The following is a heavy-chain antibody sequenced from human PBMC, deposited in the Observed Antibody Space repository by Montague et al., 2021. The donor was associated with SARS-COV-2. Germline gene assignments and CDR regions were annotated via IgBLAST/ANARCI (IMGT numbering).Heavy chain of an antibody. J-gene: IGHJ6*02. CDR1: GFTFSSYA. V-gene: IGHV3-23*01. CDR3: AKDLYEDTAMDDYYYCGMDV. CDR2: ISGSGGST. D-gene: IGHD5-18*01. Sequence: SLRLSCAASGFTFSSYAMSWVRQAPGKGLEWVSAISGSGGSTYYADSVKGRFTISRDNSKNTLYLQMNSLRAEDTAVYYCAKDLYEDTAMDDYYYCGMDVWGQGTTVTVSS.